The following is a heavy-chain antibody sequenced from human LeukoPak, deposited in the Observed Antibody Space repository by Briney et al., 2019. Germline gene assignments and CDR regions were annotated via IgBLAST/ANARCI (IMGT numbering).Heavy chain of an antibody. J-gene: IGHJ4*02. CDR3: AKGLRRVPHPYYFDY. V-gene: IGHV3-23*01. CDR2: ISRSGGTI. Sequence: GGSLRLSCAASGFTFSGYAMSWVRQAPGKGLEWVSDISRSGGTIYYADSVKGRFTISRDNAKNSLHLQMNSLRAEDTAVYYCAKGLRRVPHPYYFDYGGQGTLVTVSS. D-gene: IGHD5/OR15-5a*01. CDR1: GFTFSGYA.